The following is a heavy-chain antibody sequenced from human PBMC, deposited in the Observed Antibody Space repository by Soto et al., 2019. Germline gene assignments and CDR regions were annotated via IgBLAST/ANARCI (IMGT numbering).Heavy chain of an antibody. CDR2: ISYDGSNK. J-gene: IGHJ4*02. D-gene: IGHD5-18*01. Sequence: GGSLRLSCAASGFTFSSYGMHWVRQAPGKGLEWVAVISYDGSNKYYADSVKGRFTISRDNAKNSLYLQMNSLRAEDTAVYYYARDQPGYSYGYGLGYWGQGTLVTVSS. CDR3: ARDQPGYSYGYGLGY. V-gene: IGHV3-30*03. CDR1: GFTFSSYG.